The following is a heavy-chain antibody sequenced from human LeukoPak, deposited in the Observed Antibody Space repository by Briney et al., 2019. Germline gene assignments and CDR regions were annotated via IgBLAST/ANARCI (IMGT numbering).Heavy chain of an antibody. Sequence: PGGSLRLSCAASGFTFSSYAMSWVRQAPGKGLEWVSAISGSGGSTYYADSVKGRFTISRDNSKNTLYLQMNSLRAEDTAVYYCAKGGVRFLEWPSLFDYWGQGTLVTVSS. D-gene: IGHD3-3*01. CDR3: AKGGVRFLEWPSLFDY. CDR1: GFTFSSYA. J-gene: IGHJ4*02. CDR2: ISGSGGST. V-gene: IGHV3-23*01.